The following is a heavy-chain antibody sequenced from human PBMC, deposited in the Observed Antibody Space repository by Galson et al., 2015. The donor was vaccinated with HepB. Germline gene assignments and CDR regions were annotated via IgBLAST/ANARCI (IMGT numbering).Heavy chain of an antibody. D-gene: IGHD6-19*01. CDR2: LSYTGRT. Sequence: SETLSLTCTVSGDSISNYYWSWIRQPPGRGLEWIGVLSYTGRTNYSPSLKSRVTISVGTSENQLSLKMTSVIAADTAVYFCARQPHRSGWGYFDYWGQGTLVSVSS. J-gene: IGHJ4*02. CDR3: ARQPHRSGWGYFDY. V-gene: IGHV4-59*08. CDR1: GDSISNYY.